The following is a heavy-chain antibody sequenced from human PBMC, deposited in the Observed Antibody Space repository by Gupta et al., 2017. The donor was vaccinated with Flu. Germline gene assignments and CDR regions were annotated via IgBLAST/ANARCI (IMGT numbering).Heavy chain of an antibody. D-gene: IGHD6-19*01. J-gene: IGHJ4*02. V-gene: IGHV4-59*12. Sequence: QVQLQESGPGLVKPSETLSLTCTVSGDSISGYFWCWIRQPPGKGLEWIGYSFHSGTTNYNPSLKSRVTISVDTSKNHFSLQLTSVTAADTAIYYCARSRGMYSSGWSFDYWGQGSLVTVSP. CDR3: ARSRGMYSSGWSFDY. CDR2: SFHSGTT. CDR1: GDSISGYF.